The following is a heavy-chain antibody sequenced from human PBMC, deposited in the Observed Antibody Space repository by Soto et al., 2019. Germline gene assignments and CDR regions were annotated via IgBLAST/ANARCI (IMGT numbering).Heavy chain of an antibody. Sequence: SETLCLTCTVSGGSISSSSYYWGWIRQPPGKGLEWIGSIYYSGSTYYNPSLKSRVTISVDTSKNQFSLKLSSVTAADAAVYYCARESIAALKYYYYYMDVWGKGTTVTVSS. CDR2: IYYSGST. CDR3: ARESIAALKYYYYYMDV. D-gene: IGHD6-6*01. J-gene: IGHJ6*03. CDR1: GGSISSSSYY. V-gene: IGHV4-39*02.